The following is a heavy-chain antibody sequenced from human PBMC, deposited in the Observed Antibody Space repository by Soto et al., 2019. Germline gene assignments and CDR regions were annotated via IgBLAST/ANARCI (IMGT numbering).Heavy chain of an antibody. CDR2: IHYSGTT. V-gene: IGHV4-59*08. CDR1: GGSISNYY. D-gene: IGHD5-18*01. Sequence: PSETLSLTCTVSGGSISNYYWSWIRQPPGKGLEWIGYIHYSGTTNYNPSLKSRVTMSVDTSKNQFSLKLSSVTAADTAVYYCARGRSRGYSYGNHFDYWGQGTLVTVSS. J-gene: IGHJ4*02. CDR3: ARGRSRGYSYGNHFDY.